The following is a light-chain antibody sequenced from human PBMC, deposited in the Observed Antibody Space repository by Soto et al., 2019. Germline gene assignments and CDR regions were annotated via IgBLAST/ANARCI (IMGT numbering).Light chain of an antibody. J-gene: IGKJ5*01. CDR2: GAS. CDR3: QQRIRWPPT. V-gene: IGKV3-15*01. Sequence: DIVMTQSPATLSVSLGDRATLSCRASQSVSSNLAWYQLKPGQAPRPLLYGASTRATGIPARFSGSGSGTEFTLTISSLQSEDFAVYYCQQRIRWPPTVGQGTRLEIK. CDR1: QSVSSN.